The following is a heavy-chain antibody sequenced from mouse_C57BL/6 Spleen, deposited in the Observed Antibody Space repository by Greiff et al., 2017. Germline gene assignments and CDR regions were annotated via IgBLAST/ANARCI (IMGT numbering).Heavy chain of an antibody. Sequence: QVQLKESGAELARPGASVKMSCKASGYTFTSYTMHWVKQRPGQGLEWIGYINPSSGYTKYNQKFKDKATLTADKSSSTAYMQLSSLTSEDSAVYYCARSTYGNYLFDYWGQGTTLTVSS. V-gene: IGHV1-4*01. CDR3: ARSTYGNYLFDY. CDR2: INPSSGYT. D-gene: IGHD2-1*01. J-gene: IGHJ2*01. CDR1: GYTFTSYT.